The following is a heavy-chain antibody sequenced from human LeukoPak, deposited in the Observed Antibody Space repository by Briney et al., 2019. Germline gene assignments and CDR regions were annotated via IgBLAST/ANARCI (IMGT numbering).Heavy chain of an antibody. J-gene: IGHJ6*02. CDR2: INPNSGGT. CDR3: ARLPRCGGSCYYGMDV. V-gene: IGHV1-2*02. CDR1: GYTFTGYY. Sequence: ASVKVSCKASGYTFTGYYMHWVRQAPGQGLEWMGWINPNSGGTNYAQKFQGRVTMTRDTSISTAYMELSRLRSDDTAVYHCARLPRCGGSCYYGMDVWGQGTTVTVSS. D-gene: IGHD2-15*01.